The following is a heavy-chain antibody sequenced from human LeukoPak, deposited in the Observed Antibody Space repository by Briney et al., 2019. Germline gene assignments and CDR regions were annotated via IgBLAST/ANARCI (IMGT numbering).Heavy chain of an antibody. CDR1: GLTFTVLW. Sequence: GRSLRLSCAASGLTFTVLWMNWVRLAPGRGMGWLANIKRDGNEKYYVDSVKGRFAISRDNAKNDVYLEMNSLRAEDTGVYYCSGRDSSRSPRAYWGQGTLVSVSS. CDR3: SGRDSSRSPRAY. J-gene: IGHJ4*02. D-gene: IGHD2-2*01. CDR2: IKRDGNEK. V-gene: IGHV3-7*01.